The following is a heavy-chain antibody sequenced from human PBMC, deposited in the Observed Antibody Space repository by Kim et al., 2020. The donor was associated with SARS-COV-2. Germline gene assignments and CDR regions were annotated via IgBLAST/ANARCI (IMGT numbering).Heavy chain of an antibody. D-gene: IGHD2-2*01. J-gene: IGHJ6*02. CDR2: INHSGST. V-gene: IGHV4-34*01. CDR1: GGSFSGYY. Sequence: SETLSLTCAVYGGSFSGYYWSWIRQPPGKGLEWIGEINHSGSTNYNPSLKSRVTISVDTSKNQFSLKLSSVTAADTAVYYCARGRYCSSTSCYGYYYYYGMDVWGQGTTVTVSS. CDR3: ARGRYCSSTSCYGYYYYYGMDV.